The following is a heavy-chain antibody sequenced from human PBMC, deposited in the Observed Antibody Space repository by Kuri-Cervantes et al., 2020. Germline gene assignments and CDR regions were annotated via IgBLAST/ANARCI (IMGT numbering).Heavy chain of an antibody. Sequence: SETLSLTCTVSGGSISSSSYYWGWIRQPPGKGLEWIGSIYYSGSTYYNPSLKSRVTISLDTSKNQFSLKLSSVTAADTAVYYCARDLADKWHYYYYMDVWGKGTTVTVSS. D-gene: IGHD5-12*01. CDR2: IYYSGST. V-gene: IGHV4-39*07. CDR3: ARDLADKWHYYYYMDV. CDR1: GGSISSSSYY. J-gene: IGHJ6*03.